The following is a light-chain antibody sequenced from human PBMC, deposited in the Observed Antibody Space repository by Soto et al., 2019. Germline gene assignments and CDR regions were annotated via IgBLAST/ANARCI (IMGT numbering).Light chain of an antibody. CDR1: QSVSSN. CDR2: WAS. V-gene: IGKV3-15*01. Sequence: EIVMTQSPATLSVSPGERATLSCRASQSVSSNLAWYQQKPGQPPKLLIYWASTRESGVPDRFSGSGSGTDFTLTISSLQAEDVAVYYCQQYYSTPITFGQGTRLE. CDR3: QQYYSTPIT. J-gene: IGKJ5*01.